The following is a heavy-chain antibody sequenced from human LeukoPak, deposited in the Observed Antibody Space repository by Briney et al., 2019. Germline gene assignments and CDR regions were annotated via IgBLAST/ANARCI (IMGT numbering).Heavy chain of an antibody. CDR2: ISYDGSNK. CDR3: ARGMGSFDP. V-gene: IGHV3-30-3*01. Sequence: GGSLRLSCAASGFTFSSYAMHWVRQAPGKGLEWVAVISYDGSNKYYAGSVKGRFTISRDNSKNTLYLQMNSLRAEDTAVYYCARGMGSFDPWGQGTLVTVSS. J-gene: IGHJ5*02. D-gene: IGHD5-24*01. CDR1: GFTFSSYA.